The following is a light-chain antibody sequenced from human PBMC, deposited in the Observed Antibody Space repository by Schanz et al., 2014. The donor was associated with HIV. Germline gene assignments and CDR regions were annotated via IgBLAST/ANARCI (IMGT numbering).Light chain of an antibody. CDR1: SGDVGSYNY. CDR3: SSYAGSNTPWV. V-gene: IGLV2-14*03. Sequence: QSALTQPASVSGSPGQSISISCTGTSGDVGSYNYVSWYQQHPGKAPKLMIYDVSNRPSGVSSRFSGSKSGTSASLAITGLQAEDEADYYCSSYAGSNTPWVFGGGTKLTVL. J-gene: IGLJ3*02. CDR2: DVS.